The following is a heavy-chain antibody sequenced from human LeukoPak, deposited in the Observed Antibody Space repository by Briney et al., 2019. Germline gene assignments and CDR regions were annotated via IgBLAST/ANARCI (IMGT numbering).Heavy chain of an antibody. CDR2: IYYSGST. CDR3: ARVFWSGFYYFDY. V-gene: IGHV4-39*07. CDR1: GGSISSSNYY. D-gene: IGHD3-3*01. Sequence: SETLSLTCTVSGGSISSSNYYWGWIRQPPGKGLEWIGSIYYSGSTYHNPSIKSRVTISADTSKNHFSLKLSSVTDEDTAVYYCARVFWSGFYYFDYWGQGTLVTVSS. J-gene: IGHJ4*02.